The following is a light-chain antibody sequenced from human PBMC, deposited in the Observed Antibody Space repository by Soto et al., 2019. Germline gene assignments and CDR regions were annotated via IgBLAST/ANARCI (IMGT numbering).Light chain of an antibody. Sequence: EIVLTQSPGTLSLSPGERATLSCRASQSVSSSKLAWYQRKPGQAPRLLIYGASRRATGIPDRFSGSGSGTDFTLTISRLETEEFALYICQQYDSSPTTFGQGTKLEIK. J-gene: IGKJ2*01. CDR3: QQYDSSPTT. V-gene: IGKV3-20*01. CDR1: QSVSSSK. CDR2: GAS.